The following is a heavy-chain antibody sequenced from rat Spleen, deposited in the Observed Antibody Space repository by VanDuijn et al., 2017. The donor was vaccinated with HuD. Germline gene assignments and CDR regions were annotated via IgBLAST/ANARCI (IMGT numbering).Heavy chain of an antibody. Sequence: EVQLVESGGGLVQPGRSLKLSCVASGFTFSNYGMHWVRQAPTKGLEWVASISPSGGSTYYRDSVKGRFTISRDNAKSTLYLQMDSLRSEDTASYYCVRHGYTRYYFDYWGQGVMVTVSS. CDR1: GFTFSNYG. V-gene: IGHV5-19*01. D-gene: IGHD1-9*01. J-gene: IGHJ2*01. CDR2: ISPSGGST. CDR3: VRHGYTRYYFDY.